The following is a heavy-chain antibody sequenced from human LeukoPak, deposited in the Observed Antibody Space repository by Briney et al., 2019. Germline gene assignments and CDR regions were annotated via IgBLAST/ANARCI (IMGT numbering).Heavy chain of an antibody. Sequence: GGSLRLSCAASGFTFRDYTMAWVRQAPGKGLQWVASIVTSYVGTYYVDSVAGRFVVSRDNSKNILYLQMNRLRAEDTAMYFWPKGKPAVLLDWFDPGAREPWSPSPQ. V-gene: IGHV3-23*05. CDR1: GFTFRDYT. D-gene: IGHD3-10*01. CDR2: IVTSYVGT. CDR3: PKGKPAVLLDWFDP. J-gene: IGHJ5*02.